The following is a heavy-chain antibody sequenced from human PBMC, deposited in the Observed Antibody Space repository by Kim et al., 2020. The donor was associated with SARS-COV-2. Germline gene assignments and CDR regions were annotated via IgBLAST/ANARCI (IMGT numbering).Heavy chain of an antibody. D-gene: IGHD2-21*01. CDR1: AFTFTGHA. V-gene: IGHV3-23*01. Sequence: GGSLRLFCTTSAFTFTGHAMSWVRQAPGKGLEWVSSIDGSDGTTYYVDSVKGRFSISRDDSKNTLYLQMSALRADDTAAYYCLKGGWGWIWDYWGQGTLV. CDR2: IDGSDGTT. J-gene: IGHJ4*02. CDR3: LKGGWGWIWDY.